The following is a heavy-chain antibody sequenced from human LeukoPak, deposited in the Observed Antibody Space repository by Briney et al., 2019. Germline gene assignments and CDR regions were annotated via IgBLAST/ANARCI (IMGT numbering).Heavy chain of an antibody. CDR2: IYSSGST. V-gene: IGHV4-39*01. J-gene: IGHJ5*02. Sequence: SETLSLTCTVSGGSISSRNYYWGWIRQPPGKGLEWIGSIYSSGSTYYNPSLKSRLTISLDTSKKQFSLRLSSVSAADTAVYFCASLYDSSGYTDWFDPWGQGTLVTVSS. D-gene: IGHD3-22*01. CDR3: ASLYDSSGYTDWFDP. CDR1: GGSISSRNYY.